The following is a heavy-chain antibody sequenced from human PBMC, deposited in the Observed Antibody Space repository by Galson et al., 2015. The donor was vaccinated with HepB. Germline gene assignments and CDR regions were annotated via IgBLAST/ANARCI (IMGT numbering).Heavy chain of an antibody. J-gene: IGHJ2*01. D-gene: IGHD4-17*01. V-gene: IGHV4-59*01. CDR1: GGSISSYY. CDR2: IYYSGST. Sequence: SETLSLTCTVSGGSISSYYWSWIRQPPGKGLEWIGYIYYSGSTNYNPSLKSRVTISVDTSKNQSSLKLSSVTAADTAVYYCASTVTYETYWYFDLWGRGTLVTVSS. CDR3: ASTVTYETYWYFDL.